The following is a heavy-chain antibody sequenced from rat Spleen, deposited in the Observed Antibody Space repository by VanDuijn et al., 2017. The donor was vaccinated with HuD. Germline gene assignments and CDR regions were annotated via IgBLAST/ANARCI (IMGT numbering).Heavy chain of an antibody. CDR2: ISYDGSST. J-gene: IGHJ2*01. CDR1: GFTFSDYY. Sequence: EVQLVASDGGLVQPGRSLKLSCAASGFTFSDYYMAWVRQAPTKGLEWVATISYDGSSTYYRDSVKGRFTISRDNAKSTLYLQMDSLRSEDTATYYCARHNSGVDYWGQGVMVTVSS. D-gene: IGHD4-3*01. V-gene: IGHV5-29*01. CDR3: ARHNSGVDY.